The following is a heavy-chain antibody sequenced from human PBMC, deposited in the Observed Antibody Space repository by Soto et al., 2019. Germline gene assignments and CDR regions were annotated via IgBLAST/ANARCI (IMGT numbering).Heavy chain of an antibody. V-gene: IGHV3-23*01. Sequence: PWGSLRLSCAASGFTFSSYAMSWVRQAPGKGLEWVSAISGSGGSTYYADSVKGRFTISRDNSKNTLYLQMNSLRAEDTAVYYCAKVEYNWNYSYYWGQGTLVTVSS. CDR3: AKVEYNWNYSYY. J-gene: IGHJ4*02. D-gene: IGHD1-7*01. CDR2: ISGSGGST. CDR1: GFTFSSYA.